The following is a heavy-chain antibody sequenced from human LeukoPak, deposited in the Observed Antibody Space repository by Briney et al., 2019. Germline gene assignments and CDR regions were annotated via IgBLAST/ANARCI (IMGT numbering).Heavy chain of an antibody. Sequence: GGSLRLSCAASGFTFSNYGMHWVRHAPDEGLEGVAVISYDGSRKYYADSVKGRFTISRDNSKNTLYLQMNSLRAEDTAGYYCAKDLRVQWLVPYYFDYWGQGTLVTVSS. D-gene: IGHD6-19*01. CDR2: ISYDGSRK. V-gene: IGHV3-30*18. CDR1: GFTFSNYG. CDR3: AKDLRVQWLVPYYFDY. J-gene: IGHJ4*02.